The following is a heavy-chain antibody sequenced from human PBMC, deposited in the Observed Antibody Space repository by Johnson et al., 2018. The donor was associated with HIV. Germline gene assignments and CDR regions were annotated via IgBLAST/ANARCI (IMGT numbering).Heavy chain of an antibody. D-gene: IGHD3-22*01. CDR3: AKDTGAYYYDSSGYWDAFDI. CDR1: GLTVSSNY. CDR2: IYSGDNT. V-gene: IGHV3-66*02. Sequence: VQLVESGGGLVQPGGSLRLSCVASGLTVSSNYMTWVRQSPGKGLECVSVIYSGDNTSYADSVKGRFTLSRDNAKNSLYLQMNSLRAEDTALYYCAKDTGAYYYDSSGYWDAFDIWGQGTMVTVSS. J-gene: IGHJ3*02.